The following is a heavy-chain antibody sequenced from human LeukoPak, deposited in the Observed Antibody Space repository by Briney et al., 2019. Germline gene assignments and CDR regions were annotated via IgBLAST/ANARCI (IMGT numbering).Heavy chain of an antibody. CDR2: IGANSAI. V-gene: IGHV3-48*02. D-gene: IGHD3-10*01. CDR1: GFTFSDYS. CDR3: AREGYYGAFDI. J-gene: IGHJ3*02. Sequence: PGGSLRLSCAASGFTFSDYSMNWVRQAPGKGLEWVSYIGANSAIYYADSVKGRFTISRDNAKNSLSLQMNNLRDDDTAVYYCAREGYYGAFDIWGQGTMVTASS.